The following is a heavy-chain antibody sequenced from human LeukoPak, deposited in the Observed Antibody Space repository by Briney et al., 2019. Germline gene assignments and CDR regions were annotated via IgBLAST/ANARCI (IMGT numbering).Heavy chain of an antibody. CDR2: IKPDGSEK. Sequence: GGSLRFSWVVSGFTFSNYWMTLVRQAPGKGLEWVANIKPDGSEKYYVDSVKGRFTISRDNAKNSLYLQMNTLRAEDTAVYYCARAQYYDFWSGSQGYSFDYWAQGTLVTVSS. CDR1: GFTFSNYW. D-gene: IGHD3-3*01. J-gene: IGHJ4*02. V-gene: IGHV3-7*04. CDR3: ARAQYYDFWSGSQGYSFDY.